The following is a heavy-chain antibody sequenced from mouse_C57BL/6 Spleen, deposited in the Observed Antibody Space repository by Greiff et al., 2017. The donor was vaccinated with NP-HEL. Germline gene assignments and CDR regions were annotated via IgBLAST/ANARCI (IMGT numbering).Heavy chain of an antibody. D-gene: IGHD1-1*01. CDR2: ISGGGGNT. Sequence: EVQLVESGGGLVKPGGSLKLSCAASGFTFSSYTMSWVRQTPEKRLEWVATISGGGGNTYYPDSVKGRFTISRDNAKNTLYLQMSSLRSEDTALYYCAVTTVVAWYFDVWGTGTTVTVSS. J-gene: IGHJ1*03. CDR1: GFTFSSYT. CDR3: AVTTVVAWYFDV. V-gene: IGHV5-9*01.